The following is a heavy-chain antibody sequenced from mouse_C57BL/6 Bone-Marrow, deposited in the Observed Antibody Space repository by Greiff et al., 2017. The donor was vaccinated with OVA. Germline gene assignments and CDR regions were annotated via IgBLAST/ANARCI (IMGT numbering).Heavy chain of an antibody. J-gene: IGHJ2*01. CDR3: TRRAYYYGSRYYFDY. Sequence: EVQRVESGTVLARPGASVKMSCKTSGYTFTSYWMHWVKQRPGQGLEWIGAIYPGNSDTSYNQKFKGKAKLTAVTSASTAYMELSSLTNEDSAVYYCTRRAYYYGSRYYFDYWGQGTTLTVSS. V-gene: IGHV1-5*01. CDR1: GYTFTSYW. CDR2: IYPGNSDT. D-gene: IGHD1-1*01.